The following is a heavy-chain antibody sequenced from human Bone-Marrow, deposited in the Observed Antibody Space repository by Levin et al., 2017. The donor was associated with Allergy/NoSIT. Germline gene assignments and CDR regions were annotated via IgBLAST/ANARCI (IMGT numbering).Heavy chain of an antibody. Sequence: PGGSLRLSCSASGFLFSSGEMNWVRQAPGKGLEWLSYISSRSHIIYYADSVKGRFTVSRDNARNSLYLQMNNLRVEDTAIYYCARTPTTANWRPYYFDYWGQGRLVTVSP. J-gene: IGHJ4*02. CDR2: ISSRSHII. CDR3: ARTPTTANWRPYYFDY. D-gene: IGHD4-11*01. V-gene: IGHV3-48*03. CDR1: GFLFSSGE.